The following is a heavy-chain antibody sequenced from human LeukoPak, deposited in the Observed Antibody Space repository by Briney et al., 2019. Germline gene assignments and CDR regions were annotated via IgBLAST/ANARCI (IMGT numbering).Heavy chain of an antibody. J-gene: IGHJ6*03. D-gene: IGHD1-26*01. V-gene: IGHV4-39*07. CDR3: ARTGGSFYFYYYIGV. CDR2: IHYTGTT. CDR1: GGSIRSSSYN. Sequence: SETLSLTCIVSGGSIRSSSYNWGWIRQPPGKGLEWIGSIHYTGTTFYNPSLKSRVTISVDTSKNQFSLKLSSVTAADTAVYYCARTGGSFYFYYYIGVWGKGTTVTISS.